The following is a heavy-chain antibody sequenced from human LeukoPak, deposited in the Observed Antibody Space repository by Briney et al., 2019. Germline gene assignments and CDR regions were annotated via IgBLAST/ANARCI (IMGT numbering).Heavy chain of an antibody. CDR3: ARLGLKFLEWSY. J-gene: IGHJ4*02. Sequence: SETLSLTCTVSGGSISSSSYYWGWIRQPPGKGLEWIGSIYYSGSTYYNPSLKSRVTISVDTSKNQFSLKLSSVTAADTAVYYCARLGLKFLEWSYWGQGTLVTVSS. D-gene: IGHD3-3*01. CDR2: IYYSGST. CDR1: GGSISSSSYY. V-gene: IGHV4-39*01.